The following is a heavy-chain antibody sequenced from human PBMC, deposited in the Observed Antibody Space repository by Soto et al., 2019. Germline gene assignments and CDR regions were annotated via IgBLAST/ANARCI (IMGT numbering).Heavy chain of an antibody. CDR1: GGTFSSYA. V-gene: IGHV1-69*06. J-gene: IGHJ4*02. Sequence: QVQLVQSGAEVKKPGSSVKVSCKASGGTFSSYAISWVRQAPGQGLEWMGGIIPIFGTANYAQKFQGRVTITADKSTSTAYMELSSLRSEDTAVYYCARVRYDYVWGSYRSDFDYWGQGPLVTVSS. CDR2: IIPIFGTA. CDR3: ARVRYDYVWGSYRSDFDY. D-gene: IGHD3-16*02.